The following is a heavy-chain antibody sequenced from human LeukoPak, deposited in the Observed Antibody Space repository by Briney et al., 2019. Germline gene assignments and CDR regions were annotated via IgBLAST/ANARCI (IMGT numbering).Heavy chain of an antibody. CDR3: ARVGRWRGIDV. Sequence: SGTLSLTCADSGGSISSSNWWSWVRPPPGKGLEWIGEFYHSGSTNYNPSLKSRVTISVDKSKNQSSLKLRSVTAADAAVYYCARVGRWRGIDVWGKGTTVTVSS. CDR2: FYHSGST. CDR1: GGSISSSNW. D-gene: IGHD4-23*01. J-gene: IGHJ6*04. V-gene: IGHV4-4*02.